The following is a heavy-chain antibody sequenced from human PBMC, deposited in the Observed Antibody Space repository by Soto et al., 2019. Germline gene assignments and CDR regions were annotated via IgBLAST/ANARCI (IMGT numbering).Heavy chain of an antibody. V-gene: IGHV1-18*01. D-gene: IGHD3-3*01. CDR3: ARDGRAFSIFGETMDV. J-gene: IGHJ6*02. CDR1: GYTFTNYA. CDR2: ISAYSGDT. Sequence: VQLLQSGGEVRKPGASVKVSCKTSGYTFTNYAINWVRQAPGQGLQWMGWISAYSGDTKYAQRFQDRLTVTTDPSTTTASMALRSLRSDDTAVYYCARDGRAFSIFGETMDVWGQGTTVTVSS.